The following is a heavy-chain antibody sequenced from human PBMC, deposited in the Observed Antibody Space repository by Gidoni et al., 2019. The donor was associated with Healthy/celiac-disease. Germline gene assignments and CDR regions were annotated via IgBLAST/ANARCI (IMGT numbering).Heavy chain of an antibody. CDR3: ACPGIAAADYYYYGMDV. Sequence: QLQLQESGPGLVKPSETLSLTCTVSGGSISSSSYSWGWLRQPPGKGLEWIGSIYYSGSTYYNPSLKSRVTISVDTSKNQFSLKLSSVTAAVTAVYYCACPGIAAADYYYYGMDVWGQGTTVTVSS. D-gene: IGHD6-13*01. CDR1: GGSISSSSYS. V-gene: IGHV4-39*01. J-gene: IGHJ6*02. CDR2: IYYSGST.